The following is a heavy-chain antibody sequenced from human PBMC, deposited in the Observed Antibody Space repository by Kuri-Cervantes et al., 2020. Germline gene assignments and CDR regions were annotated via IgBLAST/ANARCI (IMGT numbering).Heavy chain of an antibody. J-gene: IGHJ6*02. CDR1: RYTFTSYG. CDR2: ISAYNGNT. Sequence: ASVQVSCNATRYTFTSYGISWVRQAPGQGLEWMGWISAYNGNTNYAQKLQGRVTMTTDTSTSTAYMELRSLRSDDTAVYYCARSSTVTTPYYYYGMDVWGQGTTVTVSS. D-gene: IGHD4-17*01. V-gene: IGHV1-18*01. CDR3: ARSSTVTTPYYYYGMDV.